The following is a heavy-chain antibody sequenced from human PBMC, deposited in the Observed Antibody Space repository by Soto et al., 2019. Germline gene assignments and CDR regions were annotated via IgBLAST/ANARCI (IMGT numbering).Heavy chain of an antibody. D-gene: IGHD6-6*01. CDR3: ARGGSSSSVDY. Sequence: QVQLVQSGSEVKKPGSSVKCSCKASGGTFSSDAISWVRQAPGPGLEWMGGILPIFGTANYAPKFQGRVTITADESTSTAYMELSSLRSEDTAVYYCARGGSSSSVDYWGQGTLVTVSS. CDR2: ILPIFGTA. J-gene: IGHJ4*02. V-gene: IGHV1-69*01. CDR1: GGTFSSDA.